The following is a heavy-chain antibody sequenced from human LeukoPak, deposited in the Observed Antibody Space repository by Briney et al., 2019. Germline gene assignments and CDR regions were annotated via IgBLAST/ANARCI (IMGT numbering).Heavy chain of an antibody. Sequence: GGSLRLSCSASGFTFSSNTMNWVRQAPGKGLEWVSGISWNSGSIGYADSVKGRFTISRDNAKNSLYLQMNSLRAEDTALYYCAKGDYYYDSSGYYPYWGQGTLVTVSS. CDR2: ISWNSGSI. V-gene: IGHV3-9*01. CDR1: GFTFSSNT. D-gene: IGHD3-22*01. J-gene: IGHJ4*02. CDR3: AKGDYYYDSSGYYPY.